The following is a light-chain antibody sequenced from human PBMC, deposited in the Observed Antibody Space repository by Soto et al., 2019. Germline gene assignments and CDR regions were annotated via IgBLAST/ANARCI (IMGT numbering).Light chain of an antibody. CDR3: KPSGSGHQYT. Sequence: DIQMTQSPSTLSGSVGDRVTITCRASQSIDTFLNWYQQKPGKVPKLLIYAATSLESGVPSRFSGSGSGPHFTLSMSSLTPEDFANYYCKPSGSGHQYTFGQGTKEDIK. CDR1: QSIDTF. J-gene: IGKJ2*01. V-gene: IGKV1-39*01. CDR2: AAT.